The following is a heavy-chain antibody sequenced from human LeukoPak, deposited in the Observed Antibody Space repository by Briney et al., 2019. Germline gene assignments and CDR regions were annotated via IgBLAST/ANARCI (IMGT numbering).Heavy chain of an antibody. D-gene: IGHD6-13*01. CDR2: ITPFNGNT. CDR3: ASQYSSSWYCFDY. J-gene: IGHJ4*02. Sequence: VASVKVSCKASGYTFTYRYLHWVRQAPGQAREWMGWITPFNGNTNYAQKFQDRVTITRDRSMSTAYMELSSLRSEDTAMYYCASQYSSSWYCFDYWGQGTLDTVSS. V-gene: IGHV1-45*02. CDR1: GYTFTYRY.